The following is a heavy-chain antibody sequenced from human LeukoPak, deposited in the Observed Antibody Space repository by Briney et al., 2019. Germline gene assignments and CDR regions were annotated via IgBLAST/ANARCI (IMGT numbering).Heavy chain of an antibody. CDR3: ARNLNTADDY. CDR1: GFTFSDSS. J-gene: IGHJ4*02. CDR2: ISSSSTTI. D-gene: IGHD5-18*01. V-gene: IGHV3-48*01. Sequence: GSLRLSCTASGFTFSDSSNNWVRQAPAQGLEWLSYISSSSTTIYYAESVKGRFPISRDDAKNSLYLQMNSLRAEDTAVYFWARNLNTADDYWGQGSLVTVCS.